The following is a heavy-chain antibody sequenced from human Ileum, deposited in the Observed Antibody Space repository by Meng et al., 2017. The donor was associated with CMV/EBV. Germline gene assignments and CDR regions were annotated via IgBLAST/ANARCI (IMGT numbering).Heavy chain of an antibody. CDR1: GFTFSDYS. CDR3: ARSCSGGTCYLYFDY. V-gene: IGHV3-66*02. Sequence: GESLKISCAASGFTFSDYSMNWVRQAPGKGLEWVSVLYSGGITYYADSVKGRFTISRDNSKNTLYLQMNSLRLEDTAVYYCARSCSGGTCYLYFDYWGQGALVTVSS. D-gene: IGHD2-15*01. CDR2: LYSGGIT. J-gene: IGHJ4*02.